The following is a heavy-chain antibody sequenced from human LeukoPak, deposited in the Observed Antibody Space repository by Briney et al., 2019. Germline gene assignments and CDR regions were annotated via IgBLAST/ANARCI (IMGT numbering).Heavy chain of an antibody. CDR3: ARGFFDSTSY. CDR2: LDPHSDSS. D-gene: IGHD2/OR15-2a*01. J-gene: IGHJ4*02. CDR1: GGTFSSYA. V-gene: IGHV1-8*02. Sequence: ASVKVSCKGSGGTFSSYAISWVRQATGQGLEWMGWLDPHSDSSGFAQKFQGRVALTKNTSISTAYMELRRLTSDDTAVYFCARGFFDSTSYWGQGTQVTVSS.